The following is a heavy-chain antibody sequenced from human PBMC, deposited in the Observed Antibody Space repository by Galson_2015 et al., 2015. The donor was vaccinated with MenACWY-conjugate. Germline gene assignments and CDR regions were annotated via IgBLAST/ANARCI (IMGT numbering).Heavy chain of an antibody. CDR1: GFTFSAYF. Sequence: SLRLSCAASGFTFSAYFMDWVRQAPGKGLEWVGLIRIKDDSYTTEYAASVRGRFTISRDDSKKSLYLQMNSLKTEDTAVYYCVREYYYGMDVWGQGTTVTVSS. V-gene: IGHV3-72*01. CDR3: VREYYYGMDV. CDR2: IRIKDDSYTT. J-gene: IGHJ6*02.